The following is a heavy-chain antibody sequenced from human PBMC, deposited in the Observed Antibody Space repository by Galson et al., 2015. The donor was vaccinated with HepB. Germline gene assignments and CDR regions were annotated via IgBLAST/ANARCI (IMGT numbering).Heavy chain of an antibody. V-gene: IGHV3-23*01. CDR1: GFTFSSYA. CDR3: AKLSHAGVAAIVTPDY. J-gene: IGHJ4*02. Sequence: SLRLSCAASGFTFSSYAMSWVRQAPGKGLEWVSGISGNGGTTYYPGSLRGRFTISRDNSENTLYLQMNSLRAEDTAVYYCAKLSHAGVAAIVTPDYWGPGTLVSVSS. CDR2: ISGNGGTT. D-gene: IGHD6-13*01.